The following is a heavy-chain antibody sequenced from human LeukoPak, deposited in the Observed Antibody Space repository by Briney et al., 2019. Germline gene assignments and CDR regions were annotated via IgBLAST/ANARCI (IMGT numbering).Heavy chain of an antibody. CDR3: ARGASIAAAPARFDY. Sequence: SETLSLTCAVYSGSFSGYYWSWIRQPPGKGLEWIGEINHSGSTNYNPSLKSRVTISVDTSKNQFSQKLSSVTAADTAVYYCARGASIAAAPARFDYWGQGTLVTVSS. D-gene: IGHD6-13*01. CDR1: SGSFSGYY. V-gene: IGHV4-34*01. CDR2: INHSGST. J-gene: IGHJ4*02.